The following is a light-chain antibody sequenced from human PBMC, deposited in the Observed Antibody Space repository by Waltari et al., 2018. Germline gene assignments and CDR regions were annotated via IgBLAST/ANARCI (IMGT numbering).Light chain of an antibody. CDR1: QEINGW. V-gene: IGKV1-12*01. J-gene: IGKJ1*01. CDR2: AAS. Sequence: DIQMTQSPSSVSASVGDRVTITCRASQEINGWLTWYQQKPGKAPKLLIYAASTWQTGVPSRFSGGGSGTDFTLTITGLQPEDFAIYFCQQGNSFPPTFGQGTKVDIK. CDR3: QQGNSFPPT.